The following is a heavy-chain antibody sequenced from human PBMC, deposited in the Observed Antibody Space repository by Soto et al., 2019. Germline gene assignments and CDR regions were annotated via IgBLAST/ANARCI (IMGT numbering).Heavy chain of an antibody. CDR1: GYTFTSYT. V-gene: IGHV1-69*02. Sequence: GASVKVSCKASGYTFTSYTISWVRQAPGQGLEWMGRIIPILGIANYAQKFQGRVTITADKSTSTAYMELSSLRSEDTAVYYCARDFGRAAAGSRWFDSWGQGTLVTVSS. CDR2: IIPILGIA. CDR3: ARDFGRAAAGSRWFDS. D-gene: IGHD6-13*01. J-gene: IGHJ5*01.